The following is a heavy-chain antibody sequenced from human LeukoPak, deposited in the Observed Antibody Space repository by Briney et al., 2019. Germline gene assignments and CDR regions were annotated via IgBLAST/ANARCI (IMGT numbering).Heavy chain of an antibody. Sequence: GGSLRLSCAASGFTFSSYSMNWVRQAPGKGLEWASSISSSSSYIYYADSVKGRFTISRDNAKNSLYLQMNSLRAEDTAVYYCARAPSSPYYYGSGSRGFDYWGLGTLVTVSS. CDR2: ISSSSSYI. CDR3: ARAPSSPYYYGSGSRGFDY. V-gene: IGHV3-21*04. D-gene: IGHD3-10*01. CDR1: GFTFSSYS. J-gene: IGHJ4*02.